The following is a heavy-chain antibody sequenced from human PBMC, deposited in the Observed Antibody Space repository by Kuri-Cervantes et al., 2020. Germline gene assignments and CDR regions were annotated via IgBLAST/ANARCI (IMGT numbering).Heavy chain of an antibody. Sequence: SGPTLVKPTQTLTLTCSFSGFSLRTNGVGVGWIRQPPGKALEWLALIYWDDDKRYGPSMKSRLTITKVTSKNQVVLTMTNMDPVDTATYYCAHRPSLGYCSGGSCYGDAFDIWGQGTMVTVSS. D-gene: IGHD2-15*01. CDR2: IYWDDDK. V-gene: IGHV2-5*05. CDR3: AHRPSLGYCSGGSCYGDAFDI. J-gene: IGHJ3*02. CDR1: GFSLRTNGVG.